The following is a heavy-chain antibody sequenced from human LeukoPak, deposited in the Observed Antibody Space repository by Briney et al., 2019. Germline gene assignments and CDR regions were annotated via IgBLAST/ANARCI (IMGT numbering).Heavy chain of an antibody. J-gene: IGHJ4*02. CDR1: GFDFSNYA. Sequence: GGSLRLSCGASGFDFSNYAMSWVRQAPGKGLQWVSSISGRGDLTHYADSVKGRFTISSDNAKNTLYLQMNSLRAEDTAVYYCARVYCSGGSCYSAYYFDYWGQGTLVTVSS. V-gene: IGHV3-23*01. CDR2: ISGRGDLT. D-gene: IGHD2-15*01. CDR3: ARVYCSGGSCYSAYYFDY.